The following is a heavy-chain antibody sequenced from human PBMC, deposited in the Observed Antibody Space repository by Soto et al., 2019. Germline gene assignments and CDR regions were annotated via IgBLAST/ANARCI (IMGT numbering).Heavy chain of an antibody. Sequence: ASVKVSCKASGYTFTGYYMHWVRQAPGQGLEWMGWINPNSGGTNYAQKFQGRVAMTRDTSISTAYMELSRLRSDDTTVYYCASDGCGVSSRHPFYYYGMDVWGQGTTVTVSS. J-gene: IGHJ6*02. CDR3: ASDGCGVSSRHPFYYYGMDV. V-gene: IGHV1-2*02. CDR2: INPNSGGT. CDR1: GYTFTGYY. D-gene: IGHD6-13*01.